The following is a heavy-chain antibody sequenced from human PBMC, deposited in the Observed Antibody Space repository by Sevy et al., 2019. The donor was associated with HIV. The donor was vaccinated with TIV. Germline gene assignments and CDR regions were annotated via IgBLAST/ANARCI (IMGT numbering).Heavy chain of an antibody. CDR3: TTDPIMLPLVTDGMDV. Sequence: GGSLRLSCAASGFTFTYAWMNWLRQAPGKGLEWVGGIKSKSDGGTIDYAAPVKGRFLITRQDSTNTLYLQMNSLQTEDTAVYYCTTDPIMLPLVTDGMDVWGQGTTVTVSS. D-gene: IGHD2-21*02. J-gene: IGHJ6*02. CDR1: GFTFTYAW. V-gene: IGHV3-15*01. CDR2: IKSKSDGGTI.